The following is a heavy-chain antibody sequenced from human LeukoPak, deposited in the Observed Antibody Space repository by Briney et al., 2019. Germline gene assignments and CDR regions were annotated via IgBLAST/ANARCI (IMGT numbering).Heavy chain of an antibody. D-gene: IGHD3-16*01. CDR2: INGDGSTT. J-gene: IGHJ4*02. CDR3: RTYRWGDPFDS. V-gene: IGHV3-74*01. CDR1: GFTFRSYW. Sequence: PGGSLRLSCAASGFTFRSYWMHWVRQDPGKGLVWVSRINGDGSTTSYADSVRGRFTISRDNAKNTPFLQMNSLSDEDTAVYYCRTYRWGDPFDSWGQGTLVTVSS.